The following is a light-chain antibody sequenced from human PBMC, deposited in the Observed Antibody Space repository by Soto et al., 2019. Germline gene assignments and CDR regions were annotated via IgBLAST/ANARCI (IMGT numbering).Light chain of an antibody. CDR1: SSNIGAGCD. V-gene: IGLV1-40*01. J-gene: IGLJ2*01. CDR3: QSYDSSLSGIGG. CDR2: GNS. Sequence: QSVLTQPPSVSGAPGQRVTISCTGSSSNIGAGCDVHWYQQLPGTAPKLLIYGNSNRPSGVPDRFSGYKSGTSASLAITGLQAEDEADYYGQSYDSSLSGIGGFGGGTKVTVL.